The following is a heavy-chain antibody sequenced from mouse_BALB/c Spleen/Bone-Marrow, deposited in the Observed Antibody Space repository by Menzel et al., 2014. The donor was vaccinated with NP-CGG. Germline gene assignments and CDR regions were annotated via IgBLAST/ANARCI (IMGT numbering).Heavy chain of an antibody. Sequence: EVHLVESGGGLVKLGGSLKLSCAASGFTFSSYYMSWVRQTPEKRPELVAAINSNGGSTYYPDTVKGRFTISRDNAKNTLXLXMSSLKSEDTALYYCARRGWDGYFDYWGXGTTLTVSS. CDR3: ARRGWDGYFDY. V-gene: IGHV5-6-2*01. CDR1: GFTFSSYY. D-gene: IGHD4-1*01. CDR2: INSNGGST. J-gene: IGHJ2*01.